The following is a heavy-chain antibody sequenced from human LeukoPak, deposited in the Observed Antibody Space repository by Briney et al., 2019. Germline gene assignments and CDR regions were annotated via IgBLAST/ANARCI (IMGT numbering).Heavy chain of an antibody. Sequence: SETLSLTCAVYGGPFSGYYWSWIRQPPGKGLEWIGEINHSGSTNYNPSLKSRVTISGDTSKNQFSLKLSSVTAADTAVYYCARLSGAVVVPAADDAFVIWGQGTMVTVSS. CDR3: ARLSGAVVVPAADDAFVI. J-gene: IGHJ3*02. V-gene: IGHV4-34*01. D-gene: IGHD2-2*01. CDR2: INHSGST. CDR1: GGPFSGYY.